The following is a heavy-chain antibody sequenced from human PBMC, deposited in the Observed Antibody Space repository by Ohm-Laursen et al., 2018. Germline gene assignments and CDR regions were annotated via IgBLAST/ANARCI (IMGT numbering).Heavy chain of an antibody. V-gene: IGHV3-23*01. CDR2: ISGSGGSI. CDR1: GFTFSSYA. D-gene: IGHD5-24*01. J-gene: IGHJ5*02. CDR3: ARVSRGTLQSP. Sequence: SLRLSCTASGFTFSSYAMSWVRQAPGKGLEWVSAISGSGGSIYYADSVKGRFTISRDNAKNSLYLQMNSLRAEDTAVYYCARVSRGTLQSPWGQGTLVTVSS.